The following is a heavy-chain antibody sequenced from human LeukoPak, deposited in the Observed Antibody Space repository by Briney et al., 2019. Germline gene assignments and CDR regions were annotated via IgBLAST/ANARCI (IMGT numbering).Heavy chain of an antibody. J-gene: IGHJ6*02. CDR2: IYYSGST. CDR1: GGSVSSGSYY. CDR3: ARDRVVAATLYYYGMDV. V-gene: IGHV4-61*01. D-gene: IGHD2-15*01. Sequence: SETLSLTCTVSGGSVSSGSYYWSWIRQPPGKGLEWIGYIYYSGSTNYNPSLKSRVTISVDTSKNQFSLRLSSVTAADTAVYYCARDRVVAATLYYYGMDVWGQGTTVTVSS.